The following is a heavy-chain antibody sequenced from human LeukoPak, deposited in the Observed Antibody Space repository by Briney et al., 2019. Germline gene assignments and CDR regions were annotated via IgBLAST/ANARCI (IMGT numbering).Heavy chain of an antibody. CDR3: ARVKTMIIVVSLFDY. Sequence: ASVKVSCKPSGYTFTGYYIQWVRQAPGQGLEWMGWINPNSGGTNYAQKFQGRVTMTRDTSISTAFMELSRLTSDDTAVYYCARVKTMIIVVSLFDYWGQGTLVTVSS. CDR1: GYTFTGYY. J-gene: IGHJ4*02. D-gene: IGHD3-22*01. V-gene: IGHV1-2*02. CDR2: INPNSGGT.